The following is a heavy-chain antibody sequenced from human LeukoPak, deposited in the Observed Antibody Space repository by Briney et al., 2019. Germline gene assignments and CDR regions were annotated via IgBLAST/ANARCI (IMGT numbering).Heavy chain of an antibody. D-gene: IGHD6-19*01. CDR1: GYTFTVYY. V-gene: IGHV1-46*01. J-gene: IGHJ4*02. Sequence: ASVTVSCKASGYTFTVYYMHWVRQAPGQGLAWMGIINPSGGSTSYAQKFQGRVTMTRDTSTSTVYMELSSLRSEDTAVYYCARSRGSGWYRDPSYFDYWGQGTLVTVSS. CDR3: ARSRGSGWYRDPSYFDY. CDR2: INPSGGST.